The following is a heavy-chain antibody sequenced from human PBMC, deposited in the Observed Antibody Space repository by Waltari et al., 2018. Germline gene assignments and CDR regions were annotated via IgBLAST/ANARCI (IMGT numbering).Heavy chain of an antibody. CDR2: ITSTGGTT. D-gene: IGHD2-21*02. Sequence: EVQLLESGGSLVQPGESLRLSCAASGFTFRSYAMSWVRQAPGKGLEWVSAITSTGGTTYYVDSVKGRFTISRDNSKNTLYLQMDTLRAADTAVYYCAKHIIGDFAFDSWGQGILVTVSS. CDR1: GFTFRSYA. CDR3: AKHIIGDFAFDS. V-gene: IGHV3-23*01. J-gene: IGHJ5*01.